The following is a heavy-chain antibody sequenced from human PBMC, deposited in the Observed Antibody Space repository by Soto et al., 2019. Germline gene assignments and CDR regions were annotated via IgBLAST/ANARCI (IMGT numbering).Heavy chain of an antibody. J-gene: IGHJ3*02. CDR2: ISSSSSTI. D-gene: IGHD5-18*01. CDR1: GFTFSSYS. CDR3: ARDKDTAMVTGAFDI. V-gene: IGHV3-48*02. Sequence: GGSLRLSCAASGFTFSSYSMNWVRQAPGKGLEWVSYISSSSSTIYYADSVKGRFTISRDNAKNSLYLQMNSLRDEDTAVYYCARDKDTAMVTGAFDIWGQGTMVTVSS.